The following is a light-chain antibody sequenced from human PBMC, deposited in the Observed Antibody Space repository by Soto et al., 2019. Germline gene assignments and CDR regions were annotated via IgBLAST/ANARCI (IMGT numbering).Light chain of an antibody. Sequence: EIVLTQSPGTLSLSPGERATLSCRASQSISNSYLAWYQQKPGQAPRLVIHGISTRATGVPDRFSGGGSGTDFSLTISRLEPEDFAVYYCQQYDSSPYTFGQGTKVDI. CDR2: GIS. CDR3: QQYDSSPYT. J-gene: IGKJ2*01. V-gene: IGKV3-20*01. CDR1: QSISNSY.